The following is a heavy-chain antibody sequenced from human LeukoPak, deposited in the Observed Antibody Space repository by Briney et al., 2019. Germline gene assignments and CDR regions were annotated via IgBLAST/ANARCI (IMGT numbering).Heavy chain of an antibody. Sequence: SETLSLTCAVYGGSFSGYYWSWIRQPPGKGLEWIGEINHSGSTNYNPSLKSRVTISVDTSKNQFSLKLSSVTAADTAVYYCARDLSERYSTDYWGQGTLVAVSS. D-gene: IGHD1-26*01. CDR1: GGSFSGYY. CDR2: INHSGST. V-gene: IGHV4-34*01. J-gene: IGHJ4*02. CDR3: ARDLSERYSTDY.